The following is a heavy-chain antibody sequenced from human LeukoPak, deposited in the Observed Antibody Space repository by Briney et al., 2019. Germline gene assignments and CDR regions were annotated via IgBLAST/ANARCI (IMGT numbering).Heavy chain of an antibody. CDR1: GGYISSYY. V-gene: IGHV4-59*08. J-gene: IGHJ6*03. D-gene: IGHD3-3*01. CDR3: ATSTIFGVVIDYYYYMDV. Sequence: SETLSLTCTVSGGYISSYYWSWIRQPPGKGLEWIGYIYYSGSTNYNPSLKSQVTISVDTSKNQFSLKLSSVTAADTAVYYCATSTIFGVVIDYYYYMDVWGKGTTVTVSS. CDR2: IYYSGST.